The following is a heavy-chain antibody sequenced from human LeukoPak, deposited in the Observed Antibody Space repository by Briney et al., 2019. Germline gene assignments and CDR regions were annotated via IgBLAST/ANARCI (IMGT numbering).Heavy chain of an antibody. J-gene: IGHJ4*02. CDR1: GFTFSGSA. D-gene: IGHD5-24*01. CDR3: ISVEDGRTYFDY. Sequence: GGSLRLSCVASGFTFSGSAMHWVRQASGKGLEWVCRIRGKAYSYATAYTASVKGRFTISRDDSKNTAYLQMNSLKTEDTAVYYCISVEDGRTYFDYWGQGALVTVSS. CDR2: IRGKAYSYAT. V-gene: IGHV3-73*01.